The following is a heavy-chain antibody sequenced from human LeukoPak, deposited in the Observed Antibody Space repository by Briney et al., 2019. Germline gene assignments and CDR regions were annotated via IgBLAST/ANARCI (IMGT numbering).Heavy chain of an antibody. CDR3: ARDPGDSSVAFDI. J-gene: IGHJ3*02. Sequence: APVKVSCKASGYSFSDFYMHWVRQAPGQGLEWMGWINPNSGGTDYAQKFQGRVTMTRDTSISTAYMELSRLRSDDTAVYYCARDPGDSSVAFDIWGQGTMVTVSS. CDR2: INPNSGGT. V-gene: IGHV1-2*02. D-gene: IGHD3-22*01. CDR1: GYSFSDFY.